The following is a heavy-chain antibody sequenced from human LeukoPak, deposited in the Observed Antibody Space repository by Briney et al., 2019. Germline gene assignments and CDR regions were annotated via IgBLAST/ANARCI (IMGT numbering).Heavy chain of an antibody. V-gene: IGHV4-34*01. CDR3: ARHRFLERRENFDY. J-gene: IGHJ4*02. CDR2: INHSGST. CDR1: GGSFSGYY. Sequence: SETLSLTCAVYGGSFSGYYWSWIRQPPGKGLEWIGEINHSGSTNYNPSLKSRVTISVDTSKNQFSLKLSSVTAADTAVYYCARHRFLERRENFDYWGQGTLVTVSS. D-gene: IGHD1-1*01.